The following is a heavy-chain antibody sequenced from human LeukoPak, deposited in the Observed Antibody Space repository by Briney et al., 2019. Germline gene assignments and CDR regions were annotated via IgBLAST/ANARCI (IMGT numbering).Heavy chain of an antibody. Sequence: GEPLKISCKSSGYTFSNYWIGWVRQMSGKGLEWMGIIYPGDSDTRYSPSFEGQVSISADKSISTAYLQWSSLKASDTAMYYCARVPYSISSMDYWGQGTLVTVSS. CDR1: GYTFSNYW. V-gene: IGHV5-51*01. D-gene: IGHD6-6*01. J-gene: IGHJ4*02. CDR3: ARVPYSISSMDY. CDR2: IYPGDSDT.